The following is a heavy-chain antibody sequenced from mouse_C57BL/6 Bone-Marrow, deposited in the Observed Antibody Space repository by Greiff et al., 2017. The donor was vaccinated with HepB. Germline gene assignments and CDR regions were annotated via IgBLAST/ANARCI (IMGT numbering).Heavy chain of an antibody. V-gene: IGHV3-6*01. CDR3: AREGRGENY. J-gene: IGHJ2*01. CDR1: GYSITSGYY. CDR2: ISYDGSN. D-gene: IGHD3-3*01. Sequence: ESGPGLVKPSQSLSLTCSVTGYSITSGYYWNWIRQFPGNKLEWMGYISYDGSNNYNPSLKNRISITRDTSKNQFFLKLNSVTTEDTATYYCAREGRGENYWGQGTTLTVSS.